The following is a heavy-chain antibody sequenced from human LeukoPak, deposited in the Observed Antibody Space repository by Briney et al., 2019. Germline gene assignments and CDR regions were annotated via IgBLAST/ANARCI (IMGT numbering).Heavy chain of an antibody. J-gene: IGHJ4*02. CDR2: ISYAGNNK. D-gene: IGHD2-15*01. CDR3: ARDGILPRFDY. V-gene: IGHV3-30*03. Sequence: GGSLRLSCAASGFTFSSYWMSWVRRAPGKGLEWVAMISYAGNNKYYADSVKGRFTISRDNSKNTLYLQMNSLRPEDTAVYYCARDGILPRFDYWGQGTLVTVSS. CDR1: GFTFSSYW.